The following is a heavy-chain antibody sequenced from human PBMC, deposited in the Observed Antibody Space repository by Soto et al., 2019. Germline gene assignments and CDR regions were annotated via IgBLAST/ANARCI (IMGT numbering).Heavy chain of an antibody. Sequence: GASVKVSRKASGYTFTSYDINWVRQATGQGLEWMGWMNPNIGNTGYAQKFQGRVTMTRNTSISTAYMELSSLRSEDTAVYYCSREVNFYGLDVWGQGTTVTVSS. V-gene: IGHV1-8*01. CDR1: GYTFTSYD. CDR2: MNPNIGNT. CDR3: SREVNFYGLDV. J-gene: IGHJ6*02.